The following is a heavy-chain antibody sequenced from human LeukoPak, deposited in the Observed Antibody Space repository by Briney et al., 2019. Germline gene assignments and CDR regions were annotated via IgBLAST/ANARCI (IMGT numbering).Heavy chain of an antibody. D-gene: IGHD3-22*01. J-gene: IGHJ4*02. V-gene: IGHV3-33*03. CDR3: ASSLYFDISGYMRALYYFDH. CDR1: GISFSSHG. CDR2: IWYDGSNI. Sequence: GGSLRLSCAASGISFSSHGMHWVRQAPGKGLEWVAVIWYDGSNIYYADSVKGRFTISRDNAKNTLYLQMNSLRAEDTALYYCASSLYFDISGYMRALYYFDHWGLGTLVTVSS.